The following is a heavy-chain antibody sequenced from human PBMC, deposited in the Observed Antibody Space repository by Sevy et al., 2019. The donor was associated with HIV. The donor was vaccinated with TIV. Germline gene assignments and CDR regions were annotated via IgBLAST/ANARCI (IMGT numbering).Heavy chain of an antibody. V-gene: IGHV4-39*01. Sequence: SETLSLTCTVSGGSISSSSYYWGWIRQPPGKGLEWIGSIYYSGSTYYNPSLKSRVTISVDTSKNQFYLKLSSVTAADTAVYYCARSEVIGYSSSWSTPFFGGEVNFDYWGQGTLVTVSS. CDR1: GGSISSSSYY. CDR2: IYYSGST. CDR3: ARSEVIGYSSSWSTPFFGGEVNFDY. J-gene: IGHJ4*02. D-gene: IGHD6-13*01.